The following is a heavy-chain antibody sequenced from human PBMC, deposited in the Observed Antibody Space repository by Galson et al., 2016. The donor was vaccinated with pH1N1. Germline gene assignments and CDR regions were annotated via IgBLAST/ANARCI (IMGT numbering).Heavy chain of an antibody. D-gene: IGHD1-14*01. V-gene: IGHV3-30*02. Sequence: SLRLSCAASGFTFGSYGMHWVRQASGKGLEWVAFIHYGGSNEKYADSVKGRFSISRDNSKNTLSLQMNSLTDEDTAVYYCAKNPWAGANQYYYMDVWGKGTTVIVSS. CDR3: AKNPWAGANQYYYMDV. CDR2: IHYGGSNE. CDR1: GFTFGSYG. J-gene: IGHJ6*03.